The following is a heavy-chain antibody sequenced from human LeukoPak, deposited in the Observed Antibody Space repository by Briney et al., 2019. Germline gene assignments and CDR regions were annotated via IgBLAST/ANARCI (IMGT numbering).Heavy chain of an antibody. CDR1: GFTFSSYT. J-gene: IGHJ4*02. CDR3: ARDRSPGNFDY. Sequence: GGSLRLSCAASGFTFSSYTMNWVRQAPGKGLEWVSSISSSSTYINYADSVKGRFTISRDNAKNSLYLQMDSLRAEDTAVYYCARDRSPGNFDYWGQGTLVTVSS. D-gene: IGHD3-10*01. V-gene: IGHV3-21*01. CDR2: ISSSSTYI.